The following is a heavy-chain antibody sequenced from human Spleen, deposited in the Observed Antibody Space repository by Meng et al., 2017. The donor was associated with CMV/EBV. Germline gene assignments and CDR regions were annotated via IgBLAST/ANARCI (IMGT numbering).Heavy chain of an antibody. J-gene: IGHJ4*02. V-gene: IGHV1-69*05. CDR1: GGTFSSYA. Sequence: SVKVSCKASGGTFSSYAISWVRQAPGQGLEWMGGIIPIFGTANYAQKFQGRVTITTDESTSTAYMELSSLRSDDTAVYYCARHGGIAAAFDYWGQGTLVTVSS. CDR2: IIPIFGTA. CDR3: ARHGGIAAAFDY. D-gene: IGHD6-13*01.